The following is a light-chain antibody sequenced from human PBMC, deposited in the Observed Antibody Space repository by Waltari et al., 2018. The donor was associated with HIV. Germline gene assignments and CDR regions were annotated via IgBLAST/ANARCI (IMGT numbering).Light chain of an antibody. CDR2: SNK. V-gene: IGLV1-44*01. Sequence: QSVLAQPPSASGPPGQRVTISCSGSSSNIGRYTVNLYQQPPGTPPKLLIYSNKRRPSGGAGRCAGSTSGTSDSLAISGLQSEDEADYYCAAWDDSLNGVVFGGGTKLTVL. J-gene: IGLJ2*01. CDR1: SSNIGRYT. CDR3: AAWDDSLNGVV.